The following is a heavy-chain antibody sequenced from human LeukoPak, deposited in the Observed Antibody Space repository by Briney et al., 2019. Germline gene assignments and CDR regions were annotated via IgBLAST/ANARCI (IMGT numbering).Heavy chain of an antibody. CDR3: ARGPDSSGWYFDY. J-gene: IGHJ4*02. D-gene: IGHD6-19*01. CDR1: GFTFSSYG. Sequence: GGSLRVSCAASGFTFSSYGMHWVRQAPGKGLEWVAVIWYDGGNKYYADSVKGRFTISRDNSKNTLYLQMNSLRAEDTAVYHCARGPDSSGWYFDYWGQGTLVTVSS. V-gene: IGHV3-33*01. CDR2: IWYDGGNK.